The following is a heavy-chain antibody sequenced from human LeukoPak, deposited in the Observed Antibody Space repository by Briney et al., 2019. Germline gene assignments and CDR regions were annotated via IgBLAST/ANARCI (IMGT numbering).Heavy chain of an antibody. V-gene: IGHV4-34*01. CDR2: INHSGST. Sequence: PSETLSLTCTVSGGSLTSGSYYWSWIRQPPGKGLEWIGEINHSGSTNYNPSLKSRVTISVDTSKNQFSLKLSSVTAADTAVYYCARRSYYYGSGSYYSYWGQGTLVTVSS. D-gene: IGHD3-10*01. CDR3: ARRSYYYGSGSYYSY. CDR1: GGSLTSGSYY. J-gene: IGHJ4*02.